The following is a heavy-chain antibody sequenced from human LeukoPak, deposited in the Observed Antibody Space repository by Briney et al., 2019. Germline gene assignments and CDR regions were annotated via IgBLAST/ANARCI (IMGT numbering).Heavy chain of an antibody. D-gene: IGHD6-19*01. CDR2: IIPIFGTA. CDR3: ASKAPEQWLVKYYYYYYMDV. CDR1: GGTFSSYA. V-gene: IGHV1-69*13. J-gene: IGHJ6*03. Sequence: GASVKVSCKASGGTFSSYAISWVRQAPGQGLEWMGGIIPIFGTANYAQKFQGRVTITADESTSTAYMELSSLRSEDTAVYYCASKAPEQWLVKYYYYYYMDVWGKGTTVTISS.